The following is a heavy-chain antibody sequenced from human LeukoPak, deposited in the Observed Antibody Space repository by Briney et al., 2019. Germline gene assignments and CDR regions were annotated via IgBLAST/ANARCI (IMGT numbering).Heavy chain of an antibody. CDR2: IIPIFGTA. D-gene: IGHD6-6*01. J-gene: IGHJ4*02. V-gene: IGHV1-69*05. CDR3: ARGIAARLRGWGYFDY. Sequence: ASVKVPCKASGGTFSSYAISWVRQAPGQGLEWMGGIIPIFGTANYAQKFQGRVTITTDESTSTAYMELSSLRSEDTAVYYCARGIAARLRGWGYFDYWGQGTLVTVSS. CDR1: GGTFSSYA.